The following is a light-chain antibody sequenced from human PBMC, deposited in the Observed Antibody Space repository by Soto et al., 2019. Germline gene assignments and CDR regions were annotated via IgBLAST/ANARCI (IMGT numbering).Light chain of an antibody. CDR1: KSISEW. J-gene: IGKJ2*01. V-gene: IGKV1-5*03. CDR3: QEYDSSLYT. Sequence: DIQMTQSPSTLSASVGDRVTITCRASKSISEWLAWYQQKPGKAPKLLIYKAPILETGVPSRFSGSGSGTEFTLTISSLQPDDFATYSCQEYDSSLYTFGQGTKLEIK. CDR2: KAP.